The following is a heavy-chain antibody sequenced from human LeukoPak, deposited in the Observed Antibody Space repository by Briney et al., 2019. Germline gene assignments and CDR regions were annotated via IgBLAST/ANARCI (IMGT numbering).Heavy chain of an antibody. Sequence: PGGSLRLSCAASGFTFSSYSMIWVRQAPGKGLEWVSSIGSSSSYIYYADSVKDRFTISRDNPKNSLYLQMNSLRAEDTAVYYCARDSLDGDYFDYWGQGTLVTVSS. CDR2: IGSSSSYI. CDR1: GFTFSSYS. CDR3: ARDSLDGDYFDY. J-gene: IGHJ4*02. D-gene: IGHD4-17*01. V-gene: IGHV3-21*01.